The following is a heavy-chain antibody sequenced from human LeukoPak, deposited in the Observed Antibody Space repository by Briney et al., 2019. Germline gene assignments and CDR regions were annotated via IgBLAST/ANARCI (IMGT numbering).Heavy chain of an antibody. CDR3: AKDLRWDHPGFDP. J-gene: IGHJ5*02. CDR2: INPGGGST. D-gene: IGHD4-23*01. V-gene: IGHV1-46*01. CDR1: GYTFTSYY. Sequence: ASVKVSCKASGYTFTSYYIHWVRQAPGQGLEWMGIINPGGGSTSYAQKFQDRVTMTRDTSTSKVYMELSSLRSEDTAVYYCAKDLRWDHPGFDPWGQGTLVIVSS.